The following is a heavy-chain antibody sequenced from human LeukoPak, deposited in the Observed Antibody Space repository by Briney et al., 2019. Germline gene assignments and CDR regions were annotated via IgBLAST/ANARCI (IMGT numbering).Heavy chain of an antibody. Sequence: SVKVSCKASGGTFSSYTISWVRQAPGQGLEWMGRIIPILGIANYAQKFQGRVAITADKSTSTAYMELSSLRSEDTAVYYCARGPAQATYYDFWSGSTTSNWFDPWGQGTLVTVSS. CDR1: GGTFSSYT. J-gene: IGHJ5*02. CDR2: IIPILGIA. D-gene: IGHD3-3*01. CDR3: ARGPAQATYYDFWSGSTTSNWFDP. V-gene: IGHV1-69*02.